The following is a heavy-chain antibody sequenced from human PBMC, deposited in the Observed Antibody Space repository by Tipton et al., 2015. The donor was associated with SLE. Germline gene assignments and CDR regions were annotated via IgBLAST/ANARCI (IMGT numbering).Heavy chain of an antibody. V-gene: IGHV4-34*01. Sequence: QVQLVQSGPEVKPSETLSLTCAVYGGSFSGYYWSWIRQPPGKGLEWIGEINHSGSTNYNPSLKSRVTISIDTSKNQFSLKVSSVTAADTAVYYCARGRYCSSTSCSYYFDYWGQGTLVTVSS. CDR2: INHSGST. D-gene: IGHD2-2*01. CDR1: GGSFSGYY. J-gene: IGHJ4*02. CDR3: ARGRYCSSTSCSYYFDY.